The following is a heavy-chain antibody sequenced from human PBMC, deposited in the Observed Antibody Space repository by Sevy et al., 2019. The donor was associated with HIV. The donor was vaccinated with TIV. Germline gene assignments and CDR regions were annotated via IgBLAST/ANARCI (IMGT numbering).Heavy chain of an antibody. V-gene: IGHV3-23*01. CDR3: VMYRRLYYFDY. Sequence: GGSLRLSCAASGFTFSSYAMSWVRQAPGKGLEWVSAISGSGGSTYYADSVKGRFTISRDNSKNTLYLQMNSLRAEDTAVYYCVMYRRLYYFDYWGQGTLVTVSS. D-gene: IGHD1-1*01. CDR2: ISGSGGST. J-gene: IGHJ4*02. CDR1: GFTFSSYA.